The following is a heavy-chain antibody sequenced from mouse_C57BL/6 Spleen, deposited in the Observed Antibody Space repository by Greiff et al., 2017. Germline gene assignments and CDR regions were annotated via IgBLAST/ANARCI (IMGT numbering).Heavy chain of an antibody. V-gene: IGHV1-82*01. CDR1: GYAFSSSW. J-gene: IGHJ4*01. Sequence: VQLQQSGPALVKPGASVKISCKASGYAFSSSWMNWVKQRPGKGLEWIGRLYPGDGDTNYNGKFKGKATLTAEKSSSTAYMQLSSLTSEDSAVYFCARSFRDYAMDYWGQGTSVTVSS. CDR2: LYPGDGDT. CDR3: ARSFRDYAMDY.